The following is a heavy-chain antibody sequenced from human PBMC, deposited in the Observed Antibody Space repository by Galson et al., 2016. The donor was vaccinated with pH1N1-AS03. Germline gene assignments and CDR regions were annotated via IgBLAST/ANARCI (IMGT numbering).Heavy chain of an antibody. D-gene: IGHD4-17*01. CDR1: GFTFSSYA. CDR3: AKYKSYGDYPSWFDP. J-gene: IGHJ5*02. V-gene: IGHV3-23*01. CDR2: ISGRGDST. Sequence: SLRLSCAASGFTFSSYAMSWVRQAPGKGLEWVSAISGRGDSTYYADSVKGRFTISRDTSKNTLYLQMNILRAEDTAVYYCAKYKSYGDYPSWFDPWGQGTLVTVSS.